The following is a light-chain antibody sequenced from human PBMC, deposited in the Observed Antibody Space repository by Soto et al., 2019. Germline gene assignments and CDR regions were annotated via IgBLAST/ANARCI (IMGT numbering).Light chain of an antibody. Sequence: IALTQSPVTLSVSPGERATLSCRASQSVGSNLAWYQQKPGQAPRLIIYAASTRASGIATRLSGSGSGTEFTLTISSLQSEDFAVYYCQQFKTWPLTFGGGTTVDIK. CDR3: QQFKTWPLT. CDR2: AAS. V-gene: IGKV3-15*01. CDR1: QSVGSN. J-gene: IGKJ4*01.